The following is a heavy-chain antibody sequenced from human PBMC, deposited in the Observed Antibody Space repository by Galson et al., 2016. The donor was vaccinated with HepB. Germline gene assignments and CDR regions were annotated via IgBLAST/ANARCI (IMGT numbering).Heavy chain of an antibody. J-gene: IGHJ6*03. D-gene: IGHD2-15*01. V-gene: IGHV4-59*01. Sequence: SETLSLTCTVSGGSTSGYYWAWIRQSPGKRLEWIGYIYSTTGTTHYNPSPRGRATITLDTSKSTVSLRVISMTPTDTAVYFCAREYSNNPRSMDVWGKGTAVTVSS. CDR3: AREYSNNPRSMDV. CDR2: IYSTTGTT. CDR1: GGSTSGYY.